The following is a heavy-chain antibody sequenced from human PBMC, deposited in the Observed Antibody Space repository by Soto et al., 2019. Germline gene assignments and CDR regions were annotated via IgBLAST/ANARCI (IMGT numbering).Heavy chain of an antibody. CDR2: INHSGST. CDR3: AITYYDFWSGYYSYYFDY. CDR1: GGSFSGYY. V-gene: IGHV4-34*01. Sequence: PSETLSLTCAVYGGSFSGYYRSWIRQPPGKGLEWIGEINHSGSTNYNPSLKSRVTISVDTSKNQFSLKLSSVTAADTAVYYCAITYYDFWSGYYSYYFDYWGQGTLVTVSS. J-gene: IGHJ4*02. D-gene: IGHD3-3*01.